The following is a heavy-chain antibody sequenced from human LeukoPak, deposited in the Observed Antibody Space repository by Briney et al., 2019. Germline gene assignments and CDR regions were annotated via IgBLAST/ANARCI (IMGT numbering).Heavy chain of an antibody. Sequence: GGSLRLSCAASGFTFSSYAMHWVRQAPGKGLEWVAVISYDGSNKYYADSVKGRFTISRDNSKNTLYLQMNSLRAEDTAVYYCARVGYSWNAFDIWGQGTMVTVSS. CDR1: GFTFSSYA. CDR3: ARVGYSWNAFDI. CDR2: ISYDGSNK. D-gene: IGHD5-12*01. V-gene: IGHV3-30*04. J-gene: IGHJ3*02.